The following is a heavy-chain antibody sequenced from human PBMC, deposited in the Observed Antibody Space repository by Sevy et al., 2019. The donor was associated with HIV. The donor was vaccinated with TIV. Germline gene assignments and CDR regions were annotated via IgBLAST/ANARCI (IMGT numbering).Heavy chain of an antibody. CDR1: GFTFDMYW. CDR2: IRQDGNEI. J-gene: IGHJ4*02. V-gene: IGHV3-7*03. CDR3: ARRYFDL. Sequence: GGSLRLSCDASGFTFDMYWMQWVRQAPGKGLEWVANIRQDGNEIYYASSVRGRFTISRDNAKGSLYLQMNNLIVEDTATYYCARRYFDLWGQGTLVTVSS.